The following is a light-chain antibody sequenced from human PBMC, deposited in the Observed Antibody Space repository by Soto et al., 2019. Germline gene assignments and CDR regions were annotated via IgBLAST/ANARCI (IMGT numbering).Light chain of an antibody. CDR3: QQYNNWPFT. CDR1: QSVSSN. CDR2: GAS. J-gene: IGKJ3*01. V-gene: IGKV3-15*01. Sequence: EIVMTQSPATLSVSPGERATLSCRASQSVSSNLPGYQQKPGQAPRLLIYGASTRATGIPARFSGSGSGTEFTLTISRLQSEDFAVYYCQQYNNWPFTFGPGTKVDIK.